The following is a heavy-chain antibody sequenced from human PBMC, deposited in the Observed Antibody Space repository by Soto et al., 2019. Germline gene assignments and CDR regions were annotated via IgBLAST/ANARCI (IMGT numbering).Heavy chain of an antibody. CDR2: INPGPNSA. J-gene: IGHJ4*02. V-gene: IGHV1-46*01. CDR3: AGASSRVSSVVAAY. CDR1: NDSLSSHF. Sequence: ASVKVSCKASNDSLSSHFIHWVRQAPGEGLEWMGTINPGPNSASYSKEFQGRLTLTSDMPSRTVYMQLSNLRSDDTAVYYCAGASSRVSSVVAAYWGQGTLVTVSP. D-gene: IGHD2-15*01.